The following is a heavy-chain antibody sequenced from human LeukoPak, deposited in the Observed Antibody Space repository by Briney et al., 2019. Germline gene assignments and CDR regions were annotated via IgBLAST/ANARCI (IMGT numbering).Heavy chain of an antibody. Sequence: PSETLSLTCAVYGGSFSGYYWSWIRQPPGKGLEWIGEINHSGSTNYNPSLKSRVPISVDTSKNQFSLKLSSVTAADTAVYYCARTQQWLVQSDYWGQGTLVTVSS. CDR2: INHSGST. CDR3: ARTQQWLVQSDY. CDR1: GGSFSGYY. J-gene: IGHJ4*02. D-gene: IGHD6-19*01. V-gene: IGHV4-34*01.